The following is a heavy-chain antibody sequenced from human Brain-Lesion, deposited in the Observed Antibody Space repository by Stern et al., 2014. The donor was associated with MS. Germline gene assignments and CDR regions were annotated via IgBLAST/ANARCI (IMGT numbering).Heavy chain of an antibody. D-gene: IGHD1-26*01. V-gene: IGHV1-24*01. CDR3: ATRSPGAGGNYYRHFDY. CDR1: GYTLTELS. Sequence: QVQLVQSGAEVKKPGASVKVSCKVSGYTLTELSMHWVRQAPRKGLEWMGGFDPDDGEKIYEQQLQGRVTMTEDTSTDTEYIELSSLRSEETAVYYCATRSPGAGGNYYRHFDYWGQGTLVTVSS. CDR2: FDPDDGEK. J-gene: IGHJ4*02.